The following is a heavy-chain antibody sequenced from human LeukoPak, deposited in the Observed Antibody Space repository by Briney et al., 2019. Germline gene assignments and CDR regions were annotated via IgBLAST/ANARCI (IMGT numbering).Heavy chain of an antibody. CDR3: YGIYYYYGMDV. J-gene: IGHJ6*02. Sequence: SGTLSPTCAVSGGSISSTNWWSWVRQPPGKGMEWIGEIYHSGSTNYNPSLKSRVTISVDTSKNQFSLKLSSVTAADTAVYYCYGIYYYYGMDVWGQGTTVTVSS. V-gene: IGHV4-4*02. CDR2: IYHSGST. D-gene: IGHD3-10*01. CDR1: GGSISSTNW.